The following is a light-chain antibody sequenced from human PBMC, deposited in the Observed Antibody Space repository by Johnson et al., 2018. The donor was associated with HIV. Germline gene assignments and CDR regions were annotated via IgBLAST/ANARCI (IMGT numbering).Light chain of an antibody. J-gene: IGLJ1*01. CDR3: GTWDSSLSADV. CDR2: ENN. V-gene: IGLV1-51*02. Sequence: QSVLTQPPSVSAAQGQKVTISCSGSSSDMGNYAVSWYQQLPGTAPKLLIYENNKRPSGIPDRFSGSKSGTSATLGITGLQTGDEADYYCGTWDSSLSADVFGTGNKVTVL. CDR1: SSDMGNYA.